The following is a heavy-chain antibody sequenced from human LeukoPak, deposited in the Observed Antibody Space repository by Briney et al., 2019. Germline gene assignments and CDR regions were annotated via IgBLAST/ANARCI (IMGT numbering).Heavy chain of an antibody. J-gene: IGHJ4*02. D-gene: IGHD1-7*01. CDR1: GFIVNSNY. CDR2: LYSDDTT. Sequence: GGSLRLSCAASGFIVNSNYMSWVRQAPGKGLEWVSVLYSDDTTYYADSVKGRFTTSRDKNSLFLQMNSVRAEDTAVYYCVGWGISGITNHWGQGTLVTVSS. CDR3: VGWGISGITNH. V-gene: IGHV3-66*01.